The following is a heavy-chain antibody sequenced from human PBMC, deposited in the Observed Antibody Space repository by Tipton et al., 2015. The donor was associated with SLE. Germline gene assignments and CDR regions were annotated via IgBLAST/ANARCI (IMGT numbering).Heavy chain of an antibody. CDR1: GFTFSSYA. V-gene: IGHV3-69-1*01. Sequence: SLRLSCAASGFTFSSYAMHWVRQAPGKGLEWVSSISSSSTIYYADSVKGRFTISRDNAKNSLYLQMNSLRAEDTAVYYCARDLWGTGTTSWGQGTLVTVSS. D-gene: IGHD1-7*01. J-gene: IGHJ4*02. CDR2: ISSSSTI. CDR3: ARDLWGTGTTS.